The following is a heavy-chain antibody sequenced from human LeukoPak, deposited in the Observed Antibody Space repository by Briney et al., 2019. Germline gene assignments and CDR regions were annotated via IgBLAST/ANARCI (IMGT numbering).Heavy chain of an antibody. Sequence: GGSLRLSCAASGFTFSSYAMSWVRQAPGKGLEWVSAISGRGGSTYYADSVKGRFTISRDNSKNTLYLQMNSLRAEDTAVYYCAKVVSGGKLERLVEYYFDYWGQGTLVTVSS. CDR2: ISGRGGST. D-gene: IGHD1-1*01. V-gene: IGHV3-23*01. J-gene: IGHJ4*02. CDR3: AKVVSGGKLERLVEYYFDY. CDR1: GFTFSSYA.